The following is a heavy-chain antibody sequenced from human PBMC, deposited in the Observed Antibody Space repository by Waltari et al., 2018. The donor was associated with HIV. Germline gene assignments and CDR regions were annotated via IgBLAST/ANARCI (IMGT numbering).Heavy chain of an antibody. V-gene: IGHV3-48*01. CDR2: ISTSSSAI. CDR1: GFRFSSCS. CDR3: ARDRTRYYFDS. D-gene: IGHD6-6*01. Sequence: EVQLVESGGGLVQPGGSLSLSCTASGFRFSSCSMNWVRQAPGKGLEWVSYISTSSSAIFYADSVKGRFTISRDTAKNSLYLQMNSLRAEDTAVYYCARDRTRYYFDSWGQGTLVTVSS. J-gene: IGHJ4*02.